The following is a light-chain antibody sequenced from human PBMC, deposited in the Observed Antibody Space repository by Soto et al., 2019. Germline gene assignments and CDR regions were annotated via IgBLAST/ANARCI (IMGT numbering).Light chain of an antibody. V-gene: IGLV2-14*01. CDR3: CSYTRSGTLI. J-gene: IGLJ1*01. CDR1: SGDIGDYNY. CDR2: DVS. Sequence: QSALNQPASVSGVAGAGITISCDGTSGDIGDYNYVSWYQQHPGKVPKVIIYDVSNRPSGVSYRFSGTKSGNTASLTVSGLQAEDEADYYCCSYTRSGTLIFGTGTKVTVL.